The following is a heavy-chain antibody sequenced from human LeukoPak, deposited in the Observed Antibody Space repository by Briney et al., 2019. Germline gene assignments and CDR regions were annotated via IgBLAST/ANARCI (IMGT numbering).Heavy chain of an antibody. V-gene: IGHV1-18*01. Sequence: ASVKVSCKASGYTFTNYGISWVRQAPGQGLEWMGWISAYNGNTNYVQKLQDRVTLTTDTYTSTAYMELRSLRFDDTAVYYCARDDVATVNLVGFDYWGQGTLVTVSS. CDR3: ARDDVATVNLVGFDY. D-gene: IGHD5-12*01. CDR1: GYTFTNYG. CDR2: ISAYNGNT. J-gene: IGHJ4*02.